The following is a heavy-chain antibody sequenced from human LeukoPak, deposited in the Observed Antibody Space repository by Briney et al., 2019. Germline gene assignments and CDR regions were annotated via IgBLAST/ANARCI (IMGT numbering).Heavy chain of an antibody. D-gene: IGHD5-18*01. Sequence: ASVKVSCKASGYTFTGYYMHWVRQAPGQGLEWMGWINPNSGGTNYAQKFQGKVTMTGDTSISTAYMELSRLRSDDTAVYYCATKRGYSYGPSDAFDIWGQGTMVTVSS. V-gene: IGHV1-2*02. CDR3: ATKRGYSYGPSDAFDI. J-gene: IGHJ3*02. CDR1: GYTFTGYY. CDR2: INPNSGGT.